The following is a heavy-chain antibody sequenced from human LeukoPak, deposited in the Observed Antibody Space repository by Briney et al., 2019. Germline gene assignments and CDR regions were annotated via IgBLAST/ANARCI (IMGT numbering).Heavy chain of an antibody. CDR3: ARDPGVRWLVGFDY. CDR1: GFTFSSYG. J-gene: IGHJ4*02. D-gene: IGHD6-19*01. Sequence: PGRSLRLSCAASGFTFSSYGMHWVRQAPGKGLEWVADVWYDGTNKYYADSVKGRFTISRDNSKNTLYLQMNSPRAEDTAVYYCARDPGVRWLVGFDYWGQGTLVTVSS. CDR2: VWYDGTNK. V-gene: IGHV3-33*01.